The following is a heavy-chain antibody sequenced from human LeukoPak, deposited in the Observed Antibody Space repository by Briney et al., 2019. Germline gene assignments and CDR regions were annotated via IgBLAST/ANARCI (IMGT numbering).Heavy chain of an antibody. V-gene: IGHV3-7*01. J-gene: IGHJ4*02. Sequence: GGSLRLSCAASGFTFNNYWMNWVRQAPGKGLEWVANIKEDGSEKYYVDSVKGRFTISRDNAKNSLSLQMNSLRAEDAALYYCARGAAAGDMFDYWGQGTLVTVSS. D-gene: IGHD6-13*01. CDR2: IKEDGSEK. CDR3: ARGAAAGDMFDY. CDR1: GFTFNNYW.